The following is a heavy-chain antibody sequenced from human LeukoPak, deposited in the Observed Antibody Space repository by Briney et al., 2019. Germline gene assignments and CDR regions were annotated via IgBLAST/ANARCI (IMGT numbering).Heavy chain of an antibody. V-gene: IGHV3-23*01. J-gene: IGHJ3*02. CDR2: ISGSGGST. CDR3: AQHGLLCFGVPWAFDI. Sequence: PGGSLRLSCAASGFTFSSYAMSWVRQAPGKGLEWVSAISGSGGSTYYADSVKGRFTISRDNSKNTLYLQINSLRAEDTAVYYCAQHGLLCFGVPWAFDIWGQGTMVNGS. D-gene: IGHD3-10*01. CDR1: GFTFSSYA.